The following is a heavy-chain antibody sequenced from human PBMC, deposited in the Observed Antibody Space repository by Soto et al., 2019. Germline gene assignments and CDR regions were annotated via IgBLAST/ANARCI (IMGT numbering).Heavy chain of an antibody. CDR1: GYTFTGYY. CDR3: ARDRNGSGSYANHGIDY. Sequence: GASVKVSCKASGYTFTGYYIHWVRQAPGQGLEWMGWINPNSGGTNYAQKFQGWVTMTRDTSISTAYMELSRLRSDDTAVYYCARDRNGSGSYANHGIDYWGQGTLVTVSS. CDR2: INPNSGGT. V-gene: IGHV1-2*04. J-gene: IGHJ4*02. D-gene: IGHD3-10*01.